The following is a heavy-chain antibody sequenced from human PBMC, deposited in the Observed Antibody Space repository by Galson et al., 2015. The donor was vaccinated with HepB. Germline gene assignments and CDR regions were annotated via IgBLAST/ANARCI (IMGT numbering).Heavy chain of an antibody. V-gene: IGHV1-18*01. Sequence: SVKVSCKASGYTFTNYGISWVRQAPGQGLEWMGWISAYNDNTNYAQKLQGRVTMTTDTSTRTAYMELRSLRSDDTAVYYCARDPWELELSRYYYYMDVWGKGTTVTVSS. CDR2: ISAYNDNT. D-gene: IGHD1-7*01. CDR1: GYTFTNYG. J-gene: IGHJ6*03. CDR3: ARDPWELELSRYYYYMDV.